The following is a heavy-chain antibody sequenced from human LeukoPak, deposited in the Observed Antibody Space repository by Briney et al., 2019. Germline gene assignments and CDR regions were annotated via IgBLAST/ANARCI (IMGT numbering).Heavy chain of an antibody. CDR3: ARHSRYVWGSPNWFDP. D-gene: IGHD3-16*01. CDR1: GGSFSGYY. Sequence: SETLSLTCAVYGGSFSGYYWSWIRQPPGKGLEWIGEINHSGSTNYNPSLKSRVTISVDTSKNQFSLKLSSVTAADTAVYYCARHSRYVWGSPNWFDPWGQGTLVTVSS. V-gene: IGHV4-34*01. CDR2: INHSGST. J-gene: IGHJ5*02.